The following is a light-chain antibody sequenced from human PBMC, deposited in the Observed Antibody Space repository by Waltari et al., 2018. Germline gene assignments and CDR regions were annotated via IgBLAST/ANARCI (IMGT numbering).Light chain of an antibody. J-gene: IGKJ4*01. CDR1: QSIRSS. CDR2: EAS. V-gene: IGKV1-5*03. Sequence: DIQMTQSPSTLYASVGDRVTISCRASQSIRSSLACYQQKPVKAPKFLIYEASSLESGVPSRFSGIGSGTEFTLTISSLQPDDFATYFCQQYDAYALTFGGGTKVEIK. CDR3: QQYDAYALT.